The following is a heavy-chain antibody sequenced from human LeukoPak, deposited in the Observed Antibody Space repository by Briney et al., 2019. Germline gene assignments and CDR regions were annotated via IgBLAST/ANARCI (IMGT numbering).Heavy chain of an antibody. CDR1: GGSISSYY. CDR3: ARDRKGVEMATIGFDY. J-gene: IGHJ4*02. D-gene: IGHD5-24*01. CDR2: IYYSGST. Sequence: SETLSLTCTVSGGSISSYYWSWIRQPPGKGLEWIGYIYYSGSTNYNPSLKSRVTISVDTSKNQFSLKLSSVTAADTAVYYCARDRKGVEMATIGFDYWGQGTLVTVSS. V-gene: IGHV4-59*01.